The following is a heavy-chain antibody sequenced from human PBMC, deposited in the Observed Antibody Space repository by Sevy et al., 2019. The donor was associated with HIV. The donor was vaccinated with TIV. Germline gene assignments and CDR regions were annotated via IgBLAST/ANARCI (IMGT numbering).Heavy chain of an antibody. V-gene: IGHV1-18*01. CDR3: ATDSDGSGHYYLDSFEY. J-gene: IGHJ4*02. CDR1: GYIFTNYP. D-gene: IGHD3-22*01. CDR2: IRTSNRET. Sequence: ASVKVSCKASGYIFTNYPICWVRQAPGQGLEWMGCIRTSNRETKYTQKLQGRAIMTTDTSTSTVYMDLRNLRSDDTAVYYCATDSDGSGHYYLDSFEYWGQGTLVTVSS.